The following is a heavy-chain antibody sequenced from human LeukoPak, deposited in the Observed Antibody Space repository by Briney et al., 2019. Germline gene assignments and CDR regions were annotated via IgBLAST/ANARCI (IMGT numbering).Heavy chain of an antibody. CDR1: GFTFSSYA. D-gene: IGHD2-8*01. CDR3: GREDRIVLGNDAFDI. CDR2: ISDDGRTT. Sequence: GGSLRLSCAASGFTFSSYAMSWVRQAPGKGLVWVSRISDDGRTTSYADSVKGRFTISRDNAKNTLSLQMNSLRGEDTAVYYCGREDRIVLGNDAFDIWGQGTMVTVSS. V-gene: IGHV3-74*01. J-gene: IGHJ3*02.